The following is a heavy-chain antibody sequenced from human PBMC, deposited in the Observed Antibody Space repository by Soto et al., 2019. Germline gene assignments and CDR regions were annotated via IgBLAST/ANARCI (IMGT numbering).Heavy chain of an antibody. J-gene: IGHJ5*02. CDR2: IYYSGST. CDR1: GGSISSGGYY. D-gene: IGHD6-13*01. Sequence: QVQLQESGPGLVKPSQTLSLTCTVSGGSISSGGYYWSWIRQHPGKGLEWIGYIYYSGSTYYNPSLKSRVTISVDPSKNQFSLKLSSVTAADTAVYYCARGAYSSSWYPENWFDPWGQGTLVTVSS. V-gene: IGHV4-31*03. CDR3: ARGAYSSSWYPENWFDP.